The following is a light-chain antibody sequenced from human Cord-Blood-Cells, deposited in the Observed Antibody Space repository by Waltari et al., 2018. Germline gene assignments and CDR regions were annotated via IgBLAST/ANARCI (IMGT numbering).Light chain of an antibody. CDR2: GAS. CDR1: QSVSSN. J-gene: IGKJ2*01. CDR3: QQYNNWPPYT. Sequence: EIVMTQSPATLSVSPGERATLSCSASQSVSSNLAWYQHKPGQAPRLLIYGASTRATGIPARFSGSGSGTEFTLTISSLQSEDFAVYYCQQYNNWPPYTFGQGTKLEIK. V-gene: IGKV3-15*01.